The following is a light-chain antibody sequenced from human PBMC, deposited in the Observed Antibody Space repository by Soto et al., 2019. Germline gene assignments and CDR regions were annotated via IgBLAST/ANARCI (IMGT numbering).Light chain of an antibody. V-gene: IGKV1-5*03. J-gene: IGKJ1*01. Sequence: DIHMTQSPSTLSASVGDRVTITCRASQSISIWLAWYQQKPGKAPNLLIYKTSSLETGVPSRFSGSGSVTEFTPTISSLQPDDFATYYCQHWNDYSWTFGQGTKVEVK. CDR3: QHWNDYSWT. CDR2: KTS. CDR1: QSISIW.